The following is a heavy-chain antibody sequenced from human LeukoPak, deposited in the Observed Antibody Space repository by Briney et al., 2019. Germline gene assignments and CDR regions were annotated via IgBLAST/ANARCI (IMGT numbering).Heavy chain of an antibody. CDR2: ISGSGGST. J-gene: IGHJ4*02. CDR3: AKDLRAYGDYSPFNYFDY. Sequence: GGSLRLSCVASGFTFSSYAMSWVRQAPGKGLEWVSAISGSGGSTYYADSVKGRFTISRDNSKNTLYLQMNSLRAEDTAVYYCAKDLRAYGDYSPFNYFDYWGQGTLVTVSS. CDR1: GFTFSSYA. D-gene: IGHD4-17*01. V-gene: IGHV3-23*01.